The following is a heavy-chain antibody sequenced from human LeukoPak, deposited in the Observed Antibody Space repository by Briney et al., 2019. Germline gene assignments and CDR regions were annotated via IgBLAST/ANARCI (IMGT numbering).Heavy chain of an antibody. CDR3: AKDPGSYPYSVDY. CDR1: GFTFSSYG. CDR2: IRYDGSNE. V-gene: IGHV3-30*02. J-gene: IGHJ4*02. D-gene: IGHD1-26*01. Sequence: GGSLRLSCAASGFTFSSYGMHWVRQAPGKGLEGVAFIRYDGSNEYYADSVKGRFTISRDNSKNTLYLQMNSLRAEDTALYYCAKDPGSYPYSVDYWGQGTLVTVSS.